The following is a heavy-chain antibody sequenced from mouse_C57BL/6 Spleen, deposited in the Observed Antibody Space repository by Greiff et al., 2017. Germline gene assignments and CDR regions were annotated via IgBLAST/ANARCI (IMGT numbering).Heavy chain of an antibody. V-gene: IGHV1-4*01. CDR1: GYTFTSYT. J-gene: IGHJ1*03. CDR2: INPSSGYT. CDR3: ARTYYGLWYFDV. D-gene: IGHD2-10*01. Sequence: VQLQQSGAELARPGASVKMSCKASGYTFTSYTMHWVKQRPGQGLEWIGYINPSSGYTKYNQKFKDKATLTADKSSSTAYMQLSSLTSEVSAVYYCARTYYGLWYFDVWGTGTTVTVSS.